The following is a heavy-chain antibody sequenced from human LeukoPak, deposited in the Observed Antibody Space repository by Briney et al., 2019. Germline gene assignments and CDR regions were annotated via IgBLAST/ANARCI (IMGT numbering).Heavy chain of an antibody. CDR2: ISAYNGNT. Sequence: ASVKVSCKASGYTFTSYGISWVRQAPGQGLKWMGWISAYNGNTNYAQNLQGRVTMTTDTSTSTAYMELRSLRSDDTAVYYCARDPRTTMIVVVTGFDYWGQGTLVTVSS. J-gene: IGHJ4*02. CDR1: GYTFTSYG. V-gene: IGHV1-18*01. D-gene: IGHD3-22*01. CDR3: ARDPRTTMIVVVTGFDY.